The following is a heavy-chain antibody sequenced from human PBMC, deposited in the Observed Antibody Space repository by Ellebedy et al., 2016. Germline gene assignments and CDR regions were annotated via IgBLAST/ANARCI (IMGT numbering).Heavy chain of an antibody. CDR2: ISAYNGNT. CDR3: ARDPISQGNREHYDINDY. D-gene: IGHD3-9*01. J-gene: IGHJ4*02. Sequence: ASVKVSCXASGYTFTSYGISWVRQAPGQGLEWMGWISAYNGNTNYAQKLQGRVTVTTDTSTSTAYMELRSLRSDDTAVYYCARDPISQGNREHYDINDYWGQGTLVTVSS. CDR1: GYTFTSYG. V-gene: IGHV1-18*04.